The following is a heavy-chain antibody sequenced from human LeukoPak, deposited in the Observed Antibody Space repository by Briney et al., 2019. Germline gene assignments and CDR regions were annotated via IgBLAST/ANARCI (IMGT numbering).Heavy chain of an antibody. V-gene: IGHV3-23*01. Sequence: GGSLRLSCAASGFTFSDYAMSWVRQAPGKGLEWVSVVSSSGAGTYYADSVKGRFTISRDNSKYTLYLQVNSLRAEDTAVYYCAREYCSGTSCPKPYYYYYYMDVWGKGTTVTVSS. CDR2: VSSSGAGT. J-gene: IGHJ6*03. CDR3: AREYCSGTSCPKPYYYYYYMDV. D-gene: IGHD2-2*01. CDR1: GFTFSDYA.